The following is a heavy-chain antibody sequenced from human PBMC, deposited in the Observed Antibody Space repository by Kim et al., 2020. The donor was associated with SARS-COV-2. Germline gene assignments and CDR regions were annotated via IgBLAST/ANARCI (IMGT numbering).Heavy chain of an antibody. CDR3: TKMSRHCSSTSCGYYHYAMDV. J-gene: IGHJ6*02. Sequence: GGSLRLSCTASGFTFSSYAMSWVRQAPGKGLEWVSAISGSGGSTYYADSVKGRFTISRDNSKNTLYLQVNSLRAEDTAIYYCTKMSRHCSSTSCGYYHYAMDVWGQGTTVTVSS. CDR2: ISGSGGST. D-gene: IGHD2-2*01. CDR1: GFTFSSYA. V-gene: IGHV3-23*01.